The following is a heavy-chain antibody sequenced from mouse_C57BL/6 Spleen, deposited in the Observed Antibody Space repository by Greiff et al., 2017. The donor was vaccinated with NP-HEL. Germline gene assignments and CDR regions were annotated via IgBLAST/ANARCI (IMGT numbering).Heavy chain of an antibody. D-gene: IGHD2-3*01. J-gene: IGHJ4*01. Sequence: VKLMESGPGLVAPSQSLSITCTVSGFSLTSYAISWVRQPPGKGLEWLGVIWTGGGTNYNSALKSRLSISKDNSKSQVFLKMNSLQTDDTARYYCASFYDGYFSYAMDYWGQGTSVTVSS. CDR1: GFSLTSYA. CDR3: ASFYDGYFSYAMDY. CDR2: IWTGGGT. V-gene: IGHV2-9-1*01.